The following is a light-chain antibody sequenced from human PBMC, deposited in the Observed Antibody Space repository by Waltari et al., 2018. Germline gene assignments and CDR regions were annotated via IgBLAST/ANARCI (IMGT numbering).Light chain of an antibody. Sequence: DIQMTQSPSSLSASVGDRVTITCRASQSITSYLNWYQQKPGKAPKLLLYAAYNLESGVPSRFSGSGSGTEFTLTISSLQPEDYATYYCQQSYSTLAWTFGQGT. CDR1: QSITSY. CDR2: AAY. CDR3: QQSYSTLAWT. J-gene: IGKJ1*01. V-gene: IGKV1-39*01.